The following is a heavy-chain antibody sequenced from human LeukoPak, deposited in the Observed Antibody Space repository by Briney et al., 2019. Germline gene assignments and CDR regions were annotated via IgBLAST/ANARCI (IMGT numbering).Heavy chain of an antibody. V-gene: IGHV4-4*02. J-gene: IGHJ4*02. CDR2: IYHTGSA. CDR3: ARVYSGSDY. CDR1: GASISSINW. Sequence: SDTLSLICAVSGASISSINWWSWVRQPPGKGLEWMGEIYHTGSANYNPSLKSRVTISADKSKNKFSVELSSVTAGDAAVYYCARVYSGSDYWGQETLVTVSS. D-gene: IGHD1-26*01.